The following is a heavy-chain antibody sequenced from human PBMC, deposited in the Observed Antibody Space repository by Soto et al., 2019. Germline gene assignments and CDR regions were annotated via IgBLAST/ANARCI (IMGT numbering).Heavy chain of an antibody. CDR3: ARRKERSGPNYFDF. CDR2: MNPSNGNA. CDR1: GYTFITYD. D-gene: IGHD6-25*01. Sequence: ASVKVSCKASGYTFITYDINWVRQATGQGLEWMGWMNPSNGNAGYAQNFQGRVTMTRNTSISKAYMELSSLRSDDTAVYFCARRKERSGPNYFDFWGQGSLVTVSS. J-gene: IGHJ4*02. V-gene: IGHV1-8*01.